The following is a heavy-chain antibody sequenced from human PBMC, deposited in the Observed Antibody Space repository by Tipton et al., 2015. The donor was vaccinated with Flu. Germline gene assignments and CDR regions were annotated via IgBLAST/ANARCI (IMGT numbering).Heavy chain of an antibody. Sequence: TLSLTCNVSGGSLSGYYWSWIRQPAGKGLEWIGRIYTSGNTNYSPSLKSRVTMSDDTSKNQCSLKLSSMTAADTAVYYCARGQGNSGWRYFDYWGQGTLVTLSP. CDR1: GGSLSGYY. CDR2: IYTSGNT. J-gene: IGHJ4*02. D-gene: IGHD6-19*01. CDR3: ARGQGNSGWRYFDY. V-gene: IGHV4-4*07.